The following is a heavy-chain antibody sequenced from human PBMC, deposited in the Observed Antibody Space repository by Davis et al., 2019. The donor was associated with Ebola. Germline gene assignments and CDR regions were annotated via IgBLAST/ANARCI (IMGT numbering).Heavy chain of an antibody. Sequence: PGGSLRLSCAASGFTFSSYWMSWVRQAPGKGLEWVANIKQDGSDRFYVDSVKGRFTISRDNARNSVYLQMTNLRVDDTAVYYCATDSPFDFWGQGTIVIVSS. J-gene: IGHJ3*01. CDR3: ATDSPFDF. V-gene: IGHV3-7*03. CDR1: GFTFSSYW. CDR2: IKQDGSDR.